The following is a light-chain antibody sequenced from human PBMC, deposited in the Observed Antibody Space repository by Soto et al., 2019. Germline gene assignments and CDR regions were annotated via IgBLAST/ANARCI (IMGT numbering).Light chain of an antibody. CDR3: QHTTDFT. CDR1: SSSKW. CDR2: DVS. Sequence: DIQMTQSPSTLAASVGDTVTMTCRSSSKWLAWYQKKPGKGPKLLIYDVSNLERGVPPRFSGSTSGAESTLTITGLQPDDLGTYYCQHTTDFTFGQGTKVEIK. V-gene: IGKV1-5*01. J-gene: IGKJ2*01.